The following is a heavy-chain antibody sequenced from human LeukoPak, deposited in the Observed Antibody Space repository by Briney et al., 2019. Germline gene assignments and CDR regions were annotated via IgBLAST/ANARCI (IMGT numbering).Heavy chain of an antibody. CDR3: ARGLLRGGGFDP. CDR2: INPSGGST. Sequence: GASVKVSCKASGYTFTSYYMHWVRQAPGQGLEWMGIINPSGGSTSYAQKFQGRVTMTRDMSTITVYMELSSLRSEDTAVYYCARGLLRGGGFDPWGQGTLVTVSS. V-gene: IGHV1-46*01. D-gene: IGHD1-26*01. J-gene: IGHJ5*02. CDR1: GYTFTSYY.